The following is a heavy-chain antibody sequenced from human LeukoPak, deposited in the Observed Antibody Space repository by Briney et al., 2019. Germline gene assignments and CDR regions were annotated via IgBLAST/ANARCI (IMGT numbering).Heavy chain of an antibody. CDR1: GFTFGNSW. CDR2: ISDSGGST. CDR3: AKRGVVIRVILVGFHKEAYYFDS. D-gene: IGHD3-22*01. V-gene: IGHV3-23*01. J-gene: IGHJ4*02. Sequence: QSGGSLRLSCAASGFTFGNSWVHWVRQAPGKGLEWVAGISDSGGSTNYADSVKGRFTISRDNPKNTLYLQMNSLRAEDTAVYFCAKRGVVIRVILVGFHKEAYYFDSWGQGALVTVSS.